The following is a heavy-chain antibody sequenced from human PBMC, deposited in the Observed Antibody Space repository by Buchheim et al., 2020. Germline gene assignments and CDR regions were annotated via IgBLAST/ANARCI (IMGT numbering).Heavy chain of an antibody. CDR3: ARGDTAQVTFDY. V-gene: IGHV4-31*03. J-gene: IGHJ4*02. CDR1: GCPISSGGYS. CDR2: IYYSGST. Sequence: QVQLQESGPGLVKPSQTLSLTCTVSGCPISSGGYSWTWIRQHPGKGLYCILLIYYSGSTSYTPSLKSRVTIEVDPSKNHFSLKLSAVTAADTAVYYWARGDTAQVTFDYWGQGT. D-gene: IGHD5-18*01.